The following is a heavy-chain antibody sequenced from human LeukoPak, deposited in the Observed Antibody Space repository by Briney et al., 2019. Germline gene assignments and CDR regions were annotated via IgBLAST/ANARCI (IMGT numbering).Heavy chain of an antibody. CDR2: MNPNSGNT. J-gene: IGHJ4*02. D-gene: IGHD3-10*01. CDR1: GYTFTSYD. Sequence: ASVKVSCKASGYTFTSYDINWVRQATGQELEWMGWMNPNSGNTGCAQKFQGRVTMTRNTSISTAYMELSSLRSEDTAVYYCASFYVGGSGSYLSDYWGQGTLVTVSS. CDR3: ASFYVGGSGSYLSDY. V-gene: IGHV1-8*01.